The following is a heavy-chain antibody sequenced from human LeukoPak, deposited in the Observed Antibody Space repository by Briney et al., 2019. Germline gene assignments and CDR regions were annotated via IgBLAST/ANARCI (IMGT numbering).Heavy chain of an antibody. D-gene: IGHD4-23*01. CDR1: GFTFSTYS. CDR3: ASVSGNSEEGAFDI. V-gene: IGHV3-21*01. J-gene: IGHJ3*02. CDR2: ISSSSNYI. Sequence: GGSLGLSCAASGFTFSTYSMNWVRQAPGKGLEWVSYISSSSNYIYYADSVKGRFTISRDNAKTSLYLQMNRLRAEDTAVYYCASVSGNSEEGAFDIWGQGTMVTVSS.